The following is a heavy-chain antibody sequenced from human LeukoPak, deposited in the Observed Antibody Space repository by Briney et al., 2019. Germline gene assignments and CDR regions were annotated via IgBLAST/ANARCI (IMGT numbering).Heavy chain of an antibody. CDR2: IYYSGST. D-gene: IGHD6-13*01. Sequence: PSETLSLTCTVSGGSISSSNYYWGWIRQPPGKGLEWIGYIYYSGSTDYNPSLKSRVTISVDTSKNQFSLKLTSVTAADTAVYYCARFSSSTWGFDFWGQGTLVTVSS. CDR3: ARFSSSTWGFDF. J-gene: IGHJ4*02. V-gene: IGHV4-61*05. CDR1: GGSISSSNYY.